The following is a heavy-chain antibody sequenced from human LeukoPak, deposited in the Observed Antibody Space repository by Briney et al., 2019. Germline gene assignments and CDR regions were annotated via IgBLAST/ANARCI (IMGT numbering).Heavy chain of an antibody. CDR3: ARDLRPELPVMNY. CDR2: INPSGGTT. J-gene: IGHJ4*02. V-gene: IGHV1-46*01. D-gene: IGHD1-26*01. Sequence: GASVKVSCKASGYSLTTYFIHWVRQAPGQGLEWMGIINPSGGTTNYAQKFQGRVTMTRDTSTSTVYMELSSLRSEDTAVYYCARDLRPELPVMNYWGQGTLVTVSS. CDR1: GYSLTTYF.